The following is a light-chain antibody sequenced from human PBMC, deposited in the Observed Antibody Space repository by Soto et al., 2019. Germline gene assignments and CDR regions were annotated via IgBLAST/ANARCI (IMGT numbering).Light chain of an antibody. V-gene: IGLV2-18*02. CDR2: AVT. J-gene: IGLJ1*01. CDR3: NSYTISGTYV. Sequence: QSALTQPLSVSGSPGQSVAISCTGDSSDVGSYNRVSWYQQSPGTAPKLIIYAVTTRPSGVPDRFSGSKSGNTASLTISGLQAEDEADYYCNSYTISGTYVFGTGTKLTVL. CDR1: SSDVGSYNR.